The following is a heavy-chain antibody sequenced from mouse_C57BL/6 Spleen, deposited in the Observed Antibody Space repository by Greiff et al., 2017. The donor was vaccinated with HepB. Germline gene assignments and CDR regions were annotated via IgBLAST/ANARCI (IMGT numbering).Heavy chain of an antibody. CDR2: IDPENGDT. CDR3: TTSPYDGPDY. CDR1: GFNIKDDY. Sequence: EVKVEESGAELVRPGASVKLSCTASGFNIKDDYMHWVKQRPEQGLEWIGWIDPENGDTEYASKFQGKATITADTSSNTAYLQLSSLTSEDTAVYYCTTSPYDGPDYWGQGTTLTVSS. D-gene: IGHD2-3*01. V-gene: IGHV14-4*01. J-gene: IGHJ2*01.